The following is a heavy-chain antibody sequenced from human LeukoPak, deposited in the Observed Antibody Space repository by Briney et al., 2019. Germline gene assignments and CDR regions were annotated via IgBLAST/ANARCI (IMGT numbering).Heavy chain of an antibody. CDR3: ARALLSSGYFYYYYGMDV. V-gene: IGHV1-18*01. CDR2: ISAYNGNT. CDR1: GYTFTSYG. J-gene: IGHJ6*02. D-gene: IGHD3-3*01. Sequence: ASVKVSCKASGYTFTSYGISWVRQAPGQGLEWMGWISAYNGNTNYAQKLQGRVTMTTDTSTSTAYMELRSLRSDNTAVYYCARALLSSGYFYYYYGMDVWGQGTTVTVS.